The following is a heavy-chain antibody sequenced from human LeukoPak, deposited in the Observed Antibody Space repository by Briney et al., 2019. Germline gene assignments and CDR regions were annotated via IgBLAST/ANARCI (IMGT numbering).Heavy chain of an antibody. D-gene: IGHD1-26*01. CDR1: GGSISSYY. CDR2: IYSSGST. Sequence: SETLSLTCRGSGGSISSYYWSWIRQPPGKGLEWIGYIYSSGSTNYNPSLKSRVTISADTSKNQFSLKLSSVTAADTAVYYCARGDYYYMDVWGKGTTVTVPS. J-gene: IGHJ6*03. CDR3: ARGDYYYMDV. V-gene: IGHV4-59*01.